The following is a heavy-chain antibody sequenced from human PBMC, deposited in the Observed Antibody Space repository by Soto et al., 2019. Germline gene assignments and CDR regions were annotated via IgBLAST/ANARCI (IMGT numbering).Heavy chain of an antibody. CDR1: GGSISSGGYS. V-gene: IGHV4-30-2*01. J-gene: IGHJ5*02. Sequence: SETLSLTCAVSGGSISSGGYSWSWIRQPPGKGLEWIGYIYHSGSTYYNPSLKSRVTISVDRSKNQFSLKLSSVTAADSAVYYCAREDHSSSSRWFDPWGQGTLVTVAS. D-gene: IGHD6-13*01. CDR3: AREDHSSSSRWFDP. CDR2: IYHSGST.